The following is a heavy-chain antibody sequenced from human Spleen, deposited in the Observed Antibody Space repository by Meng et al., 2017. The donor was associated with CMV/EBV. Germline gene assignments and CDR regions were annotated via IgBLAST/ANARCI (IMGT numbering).Heavy chain of an antibody. CDR2: INHSGST. CDR1: GGSVSGSY. Sequence: AVYGGSVSGSYWSWIRQPPGKGLEWIGEINHSGSTNYNPSLKSRVTISVNTSKNQFSLKLSSVTAADTAVYYCARGPSSSSYSWFDPWGQGTLVTVSS. D-gene: IGHD6-6*01. J-gene: IGHJ5*02. CDR3: ARGPSSSSYSWFDP. V-gene: IGHV4-34*01.